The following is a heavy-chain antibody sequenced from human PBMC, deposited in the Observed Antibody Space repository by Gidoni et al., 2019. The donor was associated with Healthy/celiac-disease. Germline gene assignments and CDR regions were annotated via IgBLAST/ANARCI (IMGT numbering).Heavy chain of an antibody. CDR2: IYYSGST. J-gene: IGHJ4*02. D-gene: IGHD6-19*01. CDR1: GGSISSGGYS. Sequence: QVQLQESGPGLVKPSQTLSLPCTVSGGSISSGGYSWSWIRQHPVKGLEWIGYIYYSGSTYYNPSLKSLVTISVDTSKNQFSLKLSSVTAADTAVYYCARDSHYSSGWGLFDYWGQGTLVTVSS. V-gene: IGHV4-31*01. CDR3: ARDSHYSSGWGLFDY.